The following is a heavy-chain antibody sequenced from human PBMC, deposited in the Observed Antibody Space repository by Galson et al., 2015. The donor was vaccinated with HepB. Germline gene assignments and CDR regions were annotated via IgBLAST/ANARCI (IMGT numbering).Heavy chain of an antibody. V-gene: IGHV3-9*01. D-gene: IGHD1-26*01. J-gene: IGHJ4*02. CDR2: ISWNGGSI. CDR3: AKDGGRGGQKGYFDF. Sequence: SLRLSCAASGFTFDDYAMHWVRQAPGKGLEWVSGISWNGGSIGYADSVKGRFTISRDNAKNSLYLQMNSLRAEDTALYYCAKDGGRGGQKGYFDFWGQGTLVTVSS. CDR1: GFTFDDYA.